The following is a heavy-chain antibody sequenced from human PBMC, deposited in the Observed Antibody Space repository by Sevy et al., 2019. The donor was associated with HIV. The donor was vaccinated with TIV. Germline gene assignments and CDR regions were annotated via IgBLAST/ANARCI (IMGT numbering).Heavy chain of an antibody. CDR2: IKSKTDGGTT. CDR1: GFTFSNAW. V-gene: IGHV3-15*01. CDR3: TTGIAAAGTGAFDI. J-gene: IGHJ3*02. Sequence: GGSLRLSCAASGFTFSNAWMSWVRQAPGKGLEWVGRIKSKTDGGTTDYAAPGKGRFTISRDDSKNTLYLQMNSLKTEDTAVYYCTTGIAAAGTGAFDIWGQGTMVTVSS. D-gene: IGHD6-13*01.